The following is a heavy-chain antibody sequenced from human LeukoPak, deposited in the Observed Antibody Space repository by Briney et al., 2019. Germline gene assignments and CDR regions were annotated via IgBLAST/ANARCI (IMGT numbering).Heavy chain of an antibody. J-gene: IGHJ4*02. V-gene: IGHV3-9*01. CDR2: INWNSGNI. CDR1: GFTFDDYA. Sequence: GGSLRLSCAASGFTFDDYAMPWVRQTPGKGLEWVSGINWNSGNIGYADSMKGRFTISRDNAKNSLYLQMNSLRPGDTALYYCAKDSGSSPWAFDYWGQGTLVTVSS. CDR3: AKDSGSSPWAFDY. D-gene: IGHD6-19*01.